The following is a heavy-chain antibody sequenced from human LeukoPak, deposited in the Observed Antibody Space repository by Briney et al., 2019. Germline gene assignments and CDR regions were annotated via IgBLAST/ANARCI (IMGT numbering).Heavy chain of an antibody. Sequence: GGSLRLSCAASGFTFDDYAMHWVRQAPGKGLEWVSGISWNSGSIGYADSVKGRFTISRDNAKNSLYLQMNSLRAEDTALYYCAEDPFSGVLLWFGVAFDIWGQGTMVTVSS. D-gene: IGHD3-10*01. V-gene: IGHV3-9*01. CDR3: AEDPFSGVLLWFGVAFDI. CDR1: GFTFDDYA. J-gene: IGHJ3*02. CDR2: ISWNSGSI.